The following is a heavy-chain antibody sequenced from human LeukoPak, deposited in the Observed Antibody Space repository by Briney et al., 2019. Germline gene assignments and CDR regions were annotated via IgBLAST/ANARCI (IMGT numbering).Heavy chain of an antibody. CDR1: GGSISGFY. Sequence: PSETLSLTCTVSGGSISGFYWGWIRQPPGKGLEWIGFIYYSGSANYNPSLKSRVTMSVDMSKNQFSLKLSSVTAADTAFYYCARDRSCSGWVGFLGQGALVTVSS. CDR3: ARDRSCSGWVGF. J-gene: IGHJ4*01. D-gene: IGHD6-19*01. CDR2: IYYSGSA. V-gene: IGHV4-59*01.